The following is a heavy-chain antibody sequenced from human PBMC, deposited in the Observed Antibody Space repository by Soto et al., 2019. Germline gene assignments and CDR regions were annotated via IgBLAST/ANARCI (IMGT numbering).Heavy chain of an antibody. CDR1: GYTLTELS. CDR3: ATEFLCGDGAAAQPSAFDI. J-gene: IGHJ3*02. V-gene: IGHV1-24*01. D-gene: IGHD6-13*01. Sequence: ASVKVSCKVSGYTLTELSMHWVRQAPGKGLEWMGGFDPEDGETIYAQRFQGRVTMTEDTSTDTAYMELSSLRSEDTAVYYCATEFLCGDGAAAQPSAFDIWGQGTMVTVSS. CDR2: FDPEDGET.